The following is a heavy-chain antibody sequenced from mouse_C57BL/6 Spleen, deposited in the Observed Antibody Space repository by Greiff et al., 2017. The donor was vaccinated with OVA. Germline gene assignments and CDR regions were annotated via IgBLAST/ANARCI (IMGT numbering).Heavy chain of an antibody. J-gene: IGHJ1*03. Sequence: VKLQESGAELVRPGTSVKMSCKASGYTFTNYWIGWAKQRPGHGLEWIGDIYPGGGYTNYNEKFKGKATLTADKSSSTAYMQFSSLTSEDSAIYYCARGGNYYGSSYWYFDVWGTGTTVTVSS. CDR3: ARGGNYYGSSYWYFDV. CDR1: GYTFTNYW. D-gene: IGHD1-1*01. V-gene: IGHV1-63*01. CDR2: IYPGGGYT.